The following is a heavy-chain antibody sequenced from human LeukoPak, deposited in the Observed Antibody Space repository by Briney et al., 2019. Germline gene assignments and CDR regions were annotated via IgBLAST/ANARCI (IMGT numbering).Heavy chain of an antibody. CDR3: AREADTAMVDY. D-gene: IGHD5-18*01. CDR1: GGSISSYY. Sequence: PSETLSLTCTVSGGSISSYYWSWIRQPPGKGLEWIGYFYYSGSTNYNPSLKSRVTISVDTSKNQFSLKLSSVTAADTAVYYCAREADTAMVDYWGQGTLVTVSS. V-gene: IGHV4-59*01. J-gene: IGHJ4*02. CDR2: FYYSGST.